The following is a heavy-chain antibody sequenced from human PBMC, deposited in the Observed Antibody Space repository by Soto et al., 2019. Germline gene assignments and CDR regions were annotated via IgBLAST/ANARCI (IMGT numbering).Heavy chain of an antibody. J-gene: IGHJ4*02. CDR2: ISYSRST. CDR1: GGSISSYY. CDR3: ARASPYGDYALDY. D-gene: IGHD4-17*01. Sequence: SETLSLTCTVSGGSISSYYWIWIRQPPGKGLEWIGYISYSRSTNYNPSLKSRPTISVDTSKNQFSLKLRSVTAADTAVYYCARASPYGDYALDYWGQGTLVTVSS. V-gene: IGHV4-59*01.